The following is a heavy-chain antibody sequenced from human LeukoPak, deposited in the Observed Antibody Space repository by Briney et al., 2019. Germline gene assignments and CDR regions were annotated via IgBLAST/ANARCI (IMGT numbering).Heavy chain of an antibody. CDR1: GFTFSSYG. D-gene: IGHD2-21*02. CDR3: VRATEGGAMDV. Sequence: PGGSLRLSCAASGFTFSSYGMHWVRQAPGKGLEWVAVIWYGGSNKYYADSVKGRFTISRDNAKNSLYLRMNSLRAEDTAMYYCVRATEGGAMDVWGQGTTVTVSS. V-gene: IGHV3-33*01. J-gene: IGHJ6*02. CDR2: IWYGGSNK.